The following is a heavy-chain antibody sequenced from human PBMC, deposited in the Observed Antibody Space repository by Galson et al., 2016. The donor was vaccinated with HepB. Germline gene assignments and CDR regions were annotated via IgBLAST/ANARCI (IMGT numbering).Heavy chain of an antibody. J-gene: IGHJ4*02. CDR2: VYWDGEE. CDR3: ARRQVVSHTGFFDS. V-gene: IGHV2-5*02. CDR1: GFGLNTHGVG. Sequence: PALVKPTQTLTLTCTLSGFGLNTHGVGAAWIRQPPGKALEWLALVYWDGEERYNPSLKSRLTISRDTSKNQVVVTMTDMQPVDAGTYFCARRQVVSHTGFFDSWGQGALVTVSS. D-gene: IGHD5-12*01.